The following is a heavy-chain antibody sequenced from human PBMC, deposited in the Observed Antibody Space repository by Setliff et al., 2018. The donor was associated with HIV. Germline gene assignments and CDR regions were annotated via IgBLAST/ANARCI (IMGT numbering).Heavy chain of an antibody. CDR2: INPDSDAT. J-gene: IGHJ5*02. Sequence: ASVKVSCKAPGYTFTGYYMHWVRQAPGQGLEWMGWINPDSDATNYAQKFQGRVTMTRDTSVSTAYMELSSLKSDDTAVYYCARGFDSGWDRVDKLDPWGQGTLVTVSS. CDR1: GYTFTGYY. D-gene: IGHD6-25*01. CDR3: ARGFDSGWDRVDKLDP. V-gene: IGHV1-2*02.